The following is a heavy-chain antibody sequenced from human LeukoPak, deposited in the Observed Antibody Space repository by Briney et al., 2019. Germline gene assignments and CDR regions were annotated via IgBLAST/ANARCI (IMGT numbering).Heavy chain of an antibody. D-gene: IGHD5-24*01. V-gene: IGHV1-69*06. CDR3: ARFRRDGYTSQRYYFDY. Sequence: ASVKVSCKASGGTFSSYAISWVRQAPGQGLEWMGGIIPIFGTANYAQKFQGRVTITADKSTSTAYMELSSLRSEDTAVYYCARFRRDGYTSQRYYFDYWGQGTLVTVSS. CDR2: IIPIFGTA. CDR1: GGTFSSYA. J-gene: IGHJ4*02.